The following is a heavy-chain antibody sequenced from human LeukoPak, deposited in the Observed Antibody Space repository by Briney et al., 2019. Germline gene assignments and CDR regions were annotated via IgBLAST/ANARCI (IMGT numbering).Heavy chain of an antibody. Sequence: SETLSLTCSVSGGSVSSYYWSWVRQTPGKGLEWIGYISQTETTDYGPSLKSRVTMSLDTSKNQFSLKLTSVTAADTAVYFCARGGTYFGFDYWGQGTLVTVSS. CDR1: GGSVSSYY. V-gene: IGHV4-59*08. CDR2: ISQTETT. CDR3: ARGGTYFGFDY. J-gene: IGHJ4*02. D-gene: IGHD1-26*01.